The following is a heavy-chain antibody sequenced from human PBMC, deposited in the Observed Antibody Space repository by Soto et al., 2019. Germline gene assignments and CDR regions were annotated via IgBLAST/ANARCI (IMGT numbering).Heavy chain of an antibody. V-gene: IGHV3-23*01. D-gene: IGHD4-17*01. CDR3: ARGQRALITYGPFDP. Sequence: LRLSCAASGFTLSSHAMSWVRQAPGKGLEWVSTFSGTGGYTYYADSVKGRFTISRDDSKNTLFLHMNSLRAADTAVYYCARGQRALITYGPFDPWGQGTLVTVSS. J-gene: IGHJ5*02. CDR2: FSGTGGYT. CDR1: GFTLSSHA.